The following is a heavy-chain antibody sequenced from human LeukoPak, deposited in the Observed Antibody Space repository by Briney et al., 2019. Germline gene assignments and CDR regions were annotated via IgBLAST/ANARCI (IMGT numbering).Heavy chain of an antibody. V-gene: IGHV3-74*01. J-gene: IGHJ4*02. CDR1: GFTFSSYFW. Sequence: PGGSLRLSCAASGFTFSSYFWMHWVRQAPGKGLVWVSRIKSDGSSSTYADSVKGRFTISRDNAKNSLYLQMNSLRAEDTAVYYCARVSIAARLLYYWGQGTLVTVSS. D-gene: IGHD6-6*01. CDR3: ARVSIAARLLYY. CDR2: IKSDGSSS.